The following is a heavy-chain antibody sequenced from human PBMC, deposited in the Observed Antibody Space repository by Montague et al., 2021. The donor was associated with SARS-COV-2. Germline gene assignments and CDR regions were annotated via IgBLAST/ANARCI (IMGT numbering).Heavy chain of an antibody. CDR1: GASITSGSYY. J-gene: IGHJ4*02. V-gene: IGHV4-61*02. Sequence: TLSLTCTVSGASITSGSYYWSWIRQPAGTRLEWIGRKYTTGSTNYDPSLKSRVAISVDTSKNQFSLKLSSVTAADTAAYYCARAGEQLVRGRWYFDYWGQGILVTVSP. D-gene: IGHD6-6*01. CDR2: KYTTGST. CDR3: ARAGEQLVRGRWYFDY.